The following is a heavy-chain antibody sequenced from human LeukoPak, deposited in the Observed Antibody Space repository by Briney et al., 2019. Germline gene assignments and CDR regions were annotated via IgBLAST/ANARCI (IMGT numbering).Heavy chain of an antibody. J-gene: IGHJ4*02. D-gene: IGHD5-12*01. CDR2: IWYDESNK. V-gene: IGHV3-33*01. Sequence: TGGSLRLSCAASGFTFSSYGMHWARQAPGKGLEWVAVIWYDESNKYYADSVKGRFTISRDNSKNTLYLQMNSLRAEDTAVYYCATGTSGYDYSFDYWGQGTLVTVSS. CDR3: ATGTSGYDYSFDY. CDR1: GFTFSSYG.